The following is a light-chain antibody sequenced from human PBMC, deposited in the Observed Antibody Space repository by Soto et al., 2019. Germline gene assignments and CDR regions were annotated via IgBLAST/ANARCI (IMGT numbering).Light chain of an antibody. J-gene: IGKJ1*01. CDR3: QQYNSYTWT. Sequence: DIQMAPSPSARSASVGDRVTITCLASQSISSWLAWYQQKPGKAPKLLIYKASSLESGVPSRFSGSGSGTEFTLTISSLQPDDFATYYCQQYNSYTWTFGQGTKVDIK. CDR2: KAS. V-gene: IGKV1-5*03. CDR1: QSISSW.